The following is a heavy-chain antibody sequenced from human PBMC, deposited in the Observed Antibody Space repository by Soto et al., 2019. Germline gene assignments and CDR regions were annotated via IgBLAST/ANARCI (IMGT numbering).Heavy chain of an antibody. D-gene: IGHD6-19*01. J-gene: IGHJ6*02. CDR3: ARESEWLVDGMDV. V-gene: IGHV3-48*02. CDR2: ISKSSSTI. Sequence: EVQLVESGGGLVQPGGSLRLSCAASGFTFSSNHMNWVRQAPGKGLEWVSYISKSSSTIYYADSVKGRFTISRDNAKNSLYLQMNSLRDEDTAVYYCARESEWLVDGMDVCGQGTTVTVSS. CDR1: GFTFSSNH.